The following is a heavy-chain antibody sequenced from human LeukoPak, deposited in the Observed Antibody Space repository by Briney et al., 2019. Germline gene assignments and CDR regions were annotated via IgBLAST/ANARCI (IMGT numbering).Heavy chain of an antibody. V-gene: IGHV4-34*01. D-gene: IGHD3-3*01. CDR2: ISHSGTT. CDR3: ARNYDL. CDR1: GGSFRGYY. J-gene: IGHJ4*02. Sequence: SETLSLTCAVYGGSFRGYYWSWIRQPPGKALEWIGDISHSGTTNYNPSLKSRVTISQDKSMNQFSLTLSSVTAADTAVYYCARNYDLWGQGTLVTVSS.